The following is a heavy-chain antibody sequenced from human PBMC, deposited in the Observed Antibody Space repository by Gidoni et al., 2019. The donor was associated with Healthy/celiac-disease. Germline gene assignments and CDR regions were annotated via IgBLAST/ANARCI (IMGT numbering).Heavy chain of an antibody. V-gene: IGHV1-8*01. CDR1: GYTFTSYD. CDR3: ARVGHYYDSSGYYYSFDY. Sequence: QVQLVQSGAEVKKPGASVKVSCKASGYTFTSYDINWVRQATGQGLEWMGWMNPNSGNTGYAQKFQGRVTMTRNTSISTAYMELSSLRSEDTAVYYCARVGHYYDSSGYYYSFDYWGQGTLVTVSS. J-gene: IGHJ4*02. D-gene: IGHD3-22*01. CDR2: MNPNSGNT.